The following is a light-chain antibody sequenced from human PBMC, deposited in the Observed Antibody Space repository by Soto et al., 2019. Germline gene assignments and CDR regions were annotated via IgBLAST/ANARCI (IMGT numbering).Light chain of an antibody. V-gene: IGKV3-11*01. CDR1: QSISSY. CDR3: QQRSNWPPIT. CDR2: DAS. J-gene: IGKJ5*01. Sequence: ETVLTQSPATLSLSPGVRSTLSGRASQSISSYLAWYQQKPGQAPRLLIYDASNRATGIPARFSGSGSGTDFTLTIRSLEPEDFAVYYCQQRSNWPPITFGQGTRLEIK.